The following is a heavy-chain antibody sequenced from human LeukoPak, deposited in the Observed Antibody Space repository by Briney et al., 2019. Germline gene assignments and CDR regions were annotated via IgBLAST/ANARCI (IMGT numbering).Heavy chain of an antibody. D-gene: IGHD6-13*01. CDR2: ISWNSGSI. V-gene: IGHV3-9*01. CDR3: AKDARIGASGRGDFDY. CDR1: GFTFDDYA. Sequence: GGSLRLSCAASGFTFDDYAMHWVRQAPGKGLEWVSGISWNSGSIAYADSVKGRFTISRDNAKNSLYLQMNSLRPEDTALYYCAKDARIGASGRGDFDYWGQGTLVTVSS. J-gene: IGHJ4*02.